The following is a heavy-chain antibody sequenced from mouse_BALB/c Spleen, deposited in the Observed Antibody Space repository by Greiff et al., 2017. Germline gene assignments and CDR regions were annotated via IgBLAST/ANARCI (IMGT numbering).Heavy chain of an antibody. CDR2: ISSGGSYT. V-gene: IGHV5-6*01. J-gene: IGHJ3*01. Sequence: EVHLVESGGDLVKPGGSLKLSCAASGFTFSSYGMSWVRQTPDKRLEWVATISSGGSYTYYPDSVKGRFTISRDNAKNTLYLQMSSLKSEDTAMYYCASPNRYDGAYWGQGTLVTVSA. CDR1: GFTFSSYG. D-gene: IGHD2-14*01. CDR3: ASPNRYDGAY.